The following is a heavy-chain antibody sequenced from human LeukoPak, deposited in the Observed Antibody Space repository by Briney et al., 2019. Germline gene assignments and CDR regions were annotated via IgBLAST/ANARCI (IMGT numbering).Heavy chain of an antibody. V-gene: IGHV4-39*07. J-gene: IGHJ4*02. CDR1: GGSISSSSYS. Sequence: SETLSLTCTVSGGSISSSSYSWAWLRQPPGKGLEWIGRIYYSGSTYYHPSLKSRVTISVDTSKNQCSLKLSSVTAADTAVYYCARGGPYDFWSGPPAVWGQGTLVTVSS. D-gene: IGHD3-3*01. CDR3: ARGGPYDFWSGPPAV. CDR2: IYYSGST.